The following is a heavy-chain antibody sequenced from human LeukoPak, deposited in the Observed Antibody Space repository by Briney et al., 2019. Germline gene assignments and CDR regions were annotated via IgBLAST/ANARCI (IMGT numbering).Heavy chain of an antibody. V-gene: IGHV3-30*01. Sequence: GRSLRLSCAASGFTFSNFALHWVRQAPGKGLEWVAVISYDGSDKYCADSVKGRITISRDNSENRSFLQMNSLRAEDTAVYYCAISSPEIDYWGQGTLVTVSS. CDR3: AISSPEIDY. CDR1: GFTFSNFA. CDR2: ISYDGSDK. J-gene: IGHJ4*02.